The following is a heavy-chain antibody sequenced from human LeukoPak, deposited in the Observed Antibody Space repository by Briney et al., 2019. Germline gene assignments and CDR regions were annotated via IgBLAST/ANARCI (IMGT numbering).Heavy chain of an antibody. Sequence: SETLSLTRPVSVWSISHYYLSWIRPPPARELEWIGYIYYSGSTNYNPSHKSRVTISVDTSKNQFSLKLSSVTAADTAVYYCARDRYYFDYWGQGTLVTVSS. CDR1: VWSISHYY. J-gene: IGHJ4*02. CDR2: IYYSGST. V-gene: IGHV4-59*13. CDR3: ARDRYYFDY.